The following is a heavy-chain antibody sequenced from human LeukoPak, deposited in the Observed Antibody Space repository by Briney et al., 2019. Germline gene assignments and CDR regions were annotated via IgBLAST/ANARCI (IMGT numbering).Heavy chain of an antibody. D-gene: IGHD3-9*01. CDR1: GYTLTELS. J-gene: IGHJ5*02. Sequence: GASVKVSCKVSGYTLTELSMHWVRQAPEKGLEWMGGFDPEDGETIYAQKFQGRVTMTEDTATDTAYMEVSSLRYEDTALYYFSTGSYDILTGYSIWANWFDPWGQGTLVTVSS. CDR3: STGSYDILTGYSIWANWFDP. V-gene: IGHV1-24*01. CDR2: FDPEDGET.